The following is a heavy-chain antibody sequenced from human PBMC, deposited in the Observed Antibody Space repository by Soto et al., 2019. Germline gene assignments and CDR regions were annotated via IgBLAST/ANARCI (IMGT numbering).Heavy chain of an antibody. V-gene: IGHV4-30-4*01. CDR2: VYYSGTT. Sequence: QVQLQEWGPGLVKPSQTLSLTCTVSGGSIRNGDYYRGWIRQPPGKGLEWIGYVYYSGTTYSHPSLNSRVSISVDTSENQFSLRLTSVTAADTAVYYCVTVNLVGAAYYFDYWGPGTLVTVSS. CDR1: GGSIRNGDYY. J-gene: IGHJ4*02. CDR3: VTVNLVGAAYYFDY. D-gene: IGHD1-26*01.